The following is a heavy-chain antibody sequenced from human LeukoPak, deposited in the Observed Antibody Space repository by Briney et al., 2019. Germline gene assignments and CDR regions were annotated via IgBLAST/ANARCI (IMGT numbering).Heavy chain of an antibody. V-gene: IGHV4-34*01. CDR2: INHSGST. Sequence: SETLSLTCAVYGGSFSGYYWSWIRQPPGKGLEWIGEINHSGSTNYNPSLKSRVTISVDTSKSQFSLKLSSVTAADTAVYYCARGGGGTDRAGTNWFDPWGQGTLVTVSS. CDR1: GGSFSGYY. CDR3: ARGGGGTDRAGTNWFDP. D-gene: IGHD1-14*01. J-gene: IGHJ5*02.